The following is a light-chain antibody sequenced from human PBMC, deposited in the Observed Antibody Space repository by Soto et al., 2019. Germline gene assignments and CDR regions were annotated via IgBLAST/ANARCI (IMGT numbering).Light chain of an antibody. V-gene: IGLV2-8*01. CDR1: SSDVGVYNY. J-gene: IGLJ2*01. CDR2: EVS. Sequence: QSALTQPPSASGSPGQSVTISCTGTSSDVGVYNYVSWYQQHPGKAPKLLIYEVSKRPSGVPERFSGSKSGNTASLTVSGLQAEDEAYFYCSSYAGSNNVVFGGGTKLTVL. CDR3: SSYAGSNNVV.